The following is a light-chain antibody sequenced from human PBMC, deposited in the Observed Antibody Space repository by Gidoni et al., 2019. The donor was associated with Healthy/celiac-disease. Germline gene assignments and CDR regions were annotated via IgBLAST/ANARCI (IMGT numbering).Light chain of an antibody. CDR3: QSYDSMRV. Sequence: NFMLTQPHSVSASPGKTVTISCTRRSGSIASNYVQWYQQRPGSSPTTVIYEDNQRPSGVPDRFSGSIDSSSNSASLTISGLKTEDEADYYCQSYDSMRVFGTGTKVTVL. CDR2: EDN. V-gene: IGLV6-57*01. CDR1: SGSIASNY. J-gene: IGLJ1*01.